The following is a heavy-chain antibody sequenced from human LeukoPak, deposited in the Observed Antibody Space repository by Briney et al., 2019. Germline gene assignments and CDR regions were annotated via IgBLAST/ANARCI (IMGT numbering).Heavy chain of an antibody. Sequence: SETLSLTCTGSGVSISSYHWSWLRQPPGKGLEWIGYIYYSGSTNYNPSLKSRVTISLDTSKNQFSLKLSSVTAADTAVYYCARVDFGALVDPWGQGTLVTVSS. CDR1: GVSISSYH. CDR3: ARVDFGALVDP. CDR2: IYYSGST. J-gene: IGHJ5*02. V-gene: IGHV4-59*08. D-gene: IGHD5-12*01.